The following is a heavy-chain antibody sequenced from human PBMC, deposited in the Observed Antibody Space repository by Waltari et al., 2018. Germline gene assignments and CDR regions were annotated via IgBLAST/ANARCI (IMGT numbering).Heavy chain of an antibody. Sequence: EVQLVQSGEEVKKPGESLRISCKGSGYRFTSYWIGWVRQMPGKGLEWMGIIYPSDSDTKYSPSFRGHVTFSVDKSISTAYLQWDSLKASDTAMYYCARQDDYGDYGNYWGQGTLVTVSS. CDR2: IYPSDSDT. J-gene: IGHJ4*02. D-gene: IGHD4-17*01. CDR3: ARQDDYGDYGNY. CDR1: GYRFTSYW. V-gene: IGHV5-51*01.